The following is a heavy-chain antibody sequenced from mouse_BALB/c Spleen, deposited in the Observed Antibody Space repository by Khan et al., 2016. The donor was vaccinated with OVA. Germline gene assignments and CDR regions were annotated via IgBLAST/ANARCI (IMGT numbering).Heavy chain of an antibody. CDR1: GYTFTNYW. CDR2: INPSTDYT. J-gene: IGHJ3*01. CDR3: VKHGGSSAWFTY. Sequence: QVQLKESGAELAKPGASVKMSCKASGYTFTNYWLHWVKQRPGQGLEWIGYINPSTDYTEYNQKFKDKATLTADKSSSTAYMQLTSLTSDDSSLYYCVKHGGSSAWFTYWGQGTLVTVSA. D-gene: IGHD1-1*02. V-gene: IGHV1-7*01.